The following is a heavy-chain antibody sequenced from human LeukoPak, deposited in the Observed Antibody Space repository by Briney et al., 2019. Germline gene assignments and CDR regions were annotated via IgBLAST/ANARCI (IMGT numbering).Heavy chain of an antibody. CDR2: INPNNGGT. CDR1: GYTFTGYY. V-gene: IGHV1-2*02. Sequence: ASVKVSCKASGYTFTGYYIHWVRPAPGQGLEWLGWINPNNGGTKFAQKFQGRVTMTRDTSISTAYMELSGLGSDDTAVYYCGSWDYGSGSYSPYYWGQGTLVTVSS. J-gene: IGHJ4*02. D-gene: IGHD3-10*01. CDR3: GSWDYGSGSYSPYY.